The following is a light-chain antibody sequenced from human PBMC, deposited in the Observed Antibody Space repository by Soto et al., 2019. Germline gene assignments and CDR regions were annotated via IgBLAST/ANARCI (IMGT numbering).Light chain of an antibody. CDR2: GAS. V-gene: IGKV3-20*01. CDR3: QQHGSSPIT. J-gene: IGKJ5*01. CDR1: QSVSSSY. Sequence: EIVLTQSPGTLSLSPVERATLSCRASQSVSSSYLAWYQQTPGQAPRLLIYGASSRATGIPDRFSGSGSGTDFTLTISRLEPEDFAVYYCQQHGSSPITFGQGTRLEI.